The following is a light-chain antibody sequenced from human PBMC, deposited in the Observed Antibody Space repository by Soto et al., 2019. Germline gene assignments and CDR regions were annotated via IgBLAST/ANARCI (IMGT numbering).Light chain of an antibody. CDR1: QSVIGD. J-gene: IGKJ5*01. Sequence: EIVLTQSPGTLSVSPGESATLSCRASQSVIGDLAWYQQRPGQAPRLLIYGTSTRATGIPARFSGSGSGTDFTLTISGLQSEDSAFYYCQQYDNWPITFGQGTRLEIK. CDR3: QQYDNWPIT. CDR2: GTS. V-gene: IGKV3-15*01.